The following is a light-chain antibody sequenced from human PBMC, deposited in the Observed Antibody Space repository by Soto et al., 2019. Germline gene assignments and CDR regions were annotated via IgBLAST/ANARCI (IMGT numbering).Light chain of an antibody. CDR3: QHYDNSPPWT. CDR1: QSVGSS. CDR2: DAS. Sequence: EIVMTQSPATLSVSPGERATLSCRASQSVGSSLAWYQQKPGQTPRLLIYDASTRATGIPARFSGSGSGTEFTLTIGSLQSEDFAVYYCQHYDNSPPWTFGQGTKVEIK. J-gene: IGKJ1*01. V-gene: IGKV3-15*01.